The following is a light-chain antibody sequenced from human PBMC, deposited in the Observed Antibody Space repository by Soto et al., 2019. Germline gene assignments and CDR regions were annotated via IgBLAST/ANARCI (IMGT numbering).Light chain of an antibody. J-gene: IGLJ1*01. CDR1: NSGRKS. V-gene: IGLV3-21*02. Sequence: SYALTQPPSVSVAPGQTARITCGGNNSGRKSVHWYQQKPGQAPVLVVYDDSARRSGIPERFSGPNSGNTATLTISRVEAGDEADYYCQVWDKSSYHYGFGNGTRSPS. CDR2: DDS. CDR3: QVWDKSSYHYG.